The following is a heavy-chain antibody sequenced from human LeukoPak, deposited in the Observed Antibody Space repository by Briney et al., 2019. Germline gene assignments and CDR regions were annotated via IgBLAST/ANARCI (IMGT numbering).Heavy chain of an antibody. D-gene: IGHD4-11*01. Sequence: PGGSLRLSCAASGFTFINYAMTWVRQAPGKGLEWVSAISGSGDGTFNADSVKGRFTTSRDNSKNTLYLQMNSLRAEDTALYYCATSTVAKYDYWGRGTLVAVSS. CDR2: ISGSGDGT. V-gene: IGHV3-23*01. J-gene: IGHJ4*02. CDR1: GFTFINYA. CDR3: ATSTVAKYDY.